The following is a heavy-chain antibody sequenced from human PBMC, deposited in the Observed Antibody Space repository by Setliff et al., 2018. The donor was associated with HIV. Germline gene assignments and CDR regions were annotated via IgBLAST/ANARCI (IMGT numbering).Heavy chain of an antibody. CDR3: ARSRVRGVIIKGY. Sequence: SETLSLTCAVYGGSFSGYYWGWIRQPPGKGLEWIGEINHSGSTNYNPSLKSRLTISVDTSKNQFSLKLSSVTAADTAIYYCARSRVRGVIIKGYWGQGTPVTVSS. D-gene: IGHD3-10*01. V-gene: IGHV4-34*01. CDR1: GGSFSGYY. CDR2: INHSGST. J-gene: IGHJ4*02.